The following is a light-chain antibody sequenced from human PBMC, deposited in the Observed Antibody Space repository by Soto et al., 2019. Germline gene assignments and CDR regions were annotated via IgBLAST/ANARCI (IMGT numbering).Light chain of an antibody. CDR3: QRLGT. V-gene: IGKV3-11*01. Sequence: EIVLTQSPATLSLSPGERATLSCRASQSVSSYLAWYQQKRGQAPRLLIYDVSNRATGIPPRFSGSGSGTDFTLTISSLEPEDFAVYYCQRLGTFGGGTKVEIK. J-gene: IGKJ4*01. CDR1: QSVSSY. CDR2: DVS.